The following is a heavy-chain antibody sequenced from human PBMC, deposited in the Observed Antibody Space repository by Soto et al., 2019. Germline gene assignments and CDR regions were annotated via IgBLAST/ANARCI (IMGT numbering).Heavy chain of an antibody. J-gene: IGHJ6*02. CDR2: INKSGGT. CDR1: GGSISSSIYY. Sequence: SETLSLTCTVSGGSISSSIYYWGWIRQPPGKGLEWIGSINKSGGTYHNPSLKSRVTISADTSKNQFSLKLSSVTAADTAVYYCATNLQYYYYGMDVWGQGTTVTVSS. V-gene: IGHV4-39*01. D-gene: IGHD1-1*01. CDR3: ATNLQYYYYGMDV.